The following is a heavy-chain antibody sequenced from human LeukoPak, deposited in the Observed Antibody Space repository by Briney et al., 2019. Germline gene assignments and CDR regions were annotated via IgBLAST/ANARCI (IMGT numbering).Heavy chain of an antibody. CDR2: ISGRDSST. J-gene: IGHJ4*02. V-gene: IGHV3-23*01. CDR3: AKDGCTSPTCYINY. D-gene: IGHD2-2*02. Sequence: GGSLRLSCAASGFTFSDYAMRGVRQAPGKGLDWVSAISGRDSSTYYADSVKGRFTISRDNSKNTLYLQMNSLRAEDTAVYYCAKDGCTSPTCYINYWGRGTLLTVSS. CDR1: GFTFSDYA.